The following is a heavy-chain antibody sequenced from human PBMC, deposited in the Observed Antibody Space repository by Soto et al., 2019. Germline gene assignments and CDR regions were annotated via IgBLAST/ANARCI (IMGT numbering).Heavy chain of an antibody. D-gene: IGHD2-21*02. Sequence: PSETLSLTCTVSGGSISYEYYHWTWIRQSPGKGLEWIGYIHYSGSIIYNPSFKSRVTISVDTSKNQFSLQLSSVTAADTAVYFCAREGDGGDRDYYGLDVWGQGTTVTVPS. J-gene: IGHJ6*02. CDR3: AREGDGGDRDYYGLDV. V-gene: IGHV4-30-4*08. CDR1: GGSISYEYYH. CDR2: IHYSGSI.